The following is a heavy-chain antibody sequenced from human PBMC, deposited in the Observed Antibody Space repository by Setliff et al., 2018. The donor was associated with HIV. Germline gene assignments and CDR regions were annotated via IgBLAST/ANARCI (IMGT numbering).Heavy chain of an antibody. CDR2: IIPILGVA. CDR3: VRGVQSPPHYSYYYMDF. J-gene: IGHJ6*03. D-gene: IGHD3-3*01. Sequence: GASVKVSCKASRSTFNSHTINWVRQAPGQGLDWMGRIIPILGVANYAQRFQGKVTITADKSTSTAYMELTSLRFDDTAMYYCVRGVQSPPHYSYYYMDFWGEGTMVTVSS. V-gene: IGHV1-69*02. CDR1: RSTFNSHT.